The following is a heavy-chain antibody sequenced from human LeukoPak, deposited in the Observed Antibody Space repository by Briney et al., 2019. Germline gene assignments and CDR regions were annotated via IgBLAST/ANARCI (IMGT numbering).Heavy chain of an antibody. J-gene: IGHJ4*02. CDR3: ARHGGIYYDC. V-gene: IGHV4-34*01. D-gene: IGHD3-16*01. CDR2: INHSGST. Sequence: SETLSLTCAVYGGSFSGYYWSWIRQPPGKGLEWIGEINHSGSTNYNPSLKSRVTISVDTSKNQFSLKLSSVTAADTAVYYCARHGGIYYDCWGQGTLVTVSS. CDR1: GGSFSGYY.